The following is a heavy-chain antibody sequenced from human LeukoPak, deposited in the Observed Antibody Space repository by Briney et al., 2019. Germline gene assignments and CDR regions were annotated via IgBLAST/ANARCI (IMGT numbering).Heavy chain of an antibody. CDR1: GFTFSNYD. J-gene: IGHJ4*02. Sequence: GGSLRLSCAASGFTFSNYDMHWVRQTTGKGLEWVSAIGTAGDTNYLGSVKGRFTISRENAKNSFYLQMNSLRAGDTAVYYCARSDVYWGHFDYWGQGTLVTVSS. D-gene: IGHD2-8*01. CDR3: ARSDVYWGHFDY. CDR2: IGTAGDT. V-gene: IGHV3-13*01.